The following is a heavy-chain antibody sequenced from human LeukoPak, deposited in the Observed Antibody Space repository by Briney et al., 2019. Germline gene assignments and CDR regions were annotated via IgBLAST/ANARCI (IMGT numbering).Heavy chain of an antibody. CDR1: GVTFSSYT. Sequence: PGGSLRLSCAASGVTFSSYTMCWGCHAPRQGLEWVSAIATAGGSTYVADSVKGRFTISRDNSKTTLYLQRTSLRAEDTAVYYWAKGGKWWRGCPFDSWGPGT. D-gene: IGHD2-15*01. CDR2: IATAGGST. V-gene: IGHV3-23*01. J-gene: IGHJ3*02. CDR3: AKGGKWWRGCPFDS.